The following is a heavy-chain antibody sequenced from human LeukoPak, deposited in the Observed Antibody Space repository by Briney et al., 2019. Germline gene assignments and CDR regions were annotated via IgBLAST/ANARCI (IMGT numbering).Heavy chain of an antibody. CDR3: ARRSHIPYCGGDCFAAFDY. CDR1: GFTFSSYA. Sequence: PGGSLRLSCAASGFTFSSYAMHWVRQTPGKGLEWVAVISYDGSKKYYADSVKGRFTISRDNSKNTLYLQMNSLRAEDTAVYYCARRSHIPYCGGDCFAAFDYWGQGTLVTVSS. D-gene: IGHD2-21*02. J-gene: IGHJ4*02. CDR2: ISYDGSKK. V-gene: IGHV3-30*03.